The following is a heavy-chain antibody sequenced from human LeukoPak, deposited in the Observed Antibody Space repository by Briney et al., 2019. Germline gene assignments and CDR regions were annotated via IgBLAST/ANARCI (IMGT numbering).Heavy chain of an antibody. CDR3: ARGGEPDYFDY. D-gene: IGHD2-21*01. V-gene: IGHV3-33*01. Sequence: PGRSLRLSCAASGFAFSNYGMHWVRQAPGKGLEWVAHIWFDGSDKYYADSVQGRFTISRDNSENTLSLQVSSLRAEDTAIHYCARGGEPDYFDYWGQGTLVTVSS. J-gene: IGHJ4*02. CDR1: GFAFSNYG. CDR2: IWFDGSDK.